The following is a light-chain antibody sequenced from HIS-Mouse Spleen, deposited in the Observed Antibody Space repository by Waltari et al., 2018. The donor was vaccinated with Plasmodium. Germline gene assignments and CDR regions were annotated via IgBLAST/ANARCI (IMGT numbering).Light chain of an antibody. CDR1: SSNIGSNT. V-gene: IGLV1-44*01. Sequence: QSVLPQPTSASGTPGQRPTISCSGSSSNIGSNTVNWYQQLPGTAPKLLIYTNNQRPSGVPDRFSGSKSGTSASLAISGLQSEDEADYYCAAWDDSLNGWVFGGGTKLTVL. J-gene: IGLJ3*02. CDR2: TNN. CDR3: AAWDDSLNGWV.